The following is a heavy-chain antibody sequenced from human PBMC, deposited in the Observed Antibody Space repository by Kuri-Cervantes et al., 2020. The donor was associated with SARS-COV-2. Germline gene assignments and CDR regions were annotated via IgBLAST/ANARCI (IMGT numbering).Heavy chain of an antibody. CDR2: ISGSGGST. Sequence: GESLKISCAASGFTFSSYAMSWVRQAPGKGLEWVSAISGSGGSTYYADSVKGRFTISRDNSKRSLYLQMNSLRVEDTAVYYCARDGPETDSDAFDIWGQGTMVTVSS. CDR3: ARDGPETDSDAFDI. D-gene: IGHD1-1*01. J-gene: IGHJ3*02. V-gene: IGHV3-23*01. CDR1: GFTFSSYA.